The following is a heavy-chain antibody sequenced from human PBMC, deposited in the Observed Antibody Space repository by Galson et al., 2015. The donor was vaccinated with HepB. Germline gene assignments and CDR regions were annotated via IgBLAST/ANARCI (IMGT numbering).Heavy chain of an antibody. V-gene: IGHV3-74*01. J-gene: IGHJ5*02. D-gene: IGHD3-10*01. Sequence: SLRLSCAASGFTFSSYWMHWVRQAPGKGLVWVSRINSDGSSTSYADSVKGRFTISRDNAKNTLYLQMNSLRAEDTAVYYCARKRATMVQESDWFDPWGQGTLVTVSS. CDR3: ARKRATMVQESDWFDP. CDR2: INSDGSST. CDR1: GFTFSSYW.